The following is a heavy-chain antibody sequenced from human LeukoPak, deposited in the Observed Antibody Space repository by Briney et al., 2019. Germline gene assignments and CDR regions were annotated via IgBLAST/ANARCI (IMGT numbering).Heavy chain of an antibody. J-gene: IGHJ4*02. Sequence: GSLRLSCAASGFTFSNAWMSWVRQPPGKGLEWIGEIYHSGSTNYNPSLKSRVTISVDKSKNQFSLKLSSVTAADTAVYYCARVGDYVLDYWGQGTLVTVSS. D-gene: IGHD4-17*01. CDR2: IYHSGST. V-gene: IGHV4-4*02. CDR1: GFTFSNAW. CDR3: ARVGDYVLDY.